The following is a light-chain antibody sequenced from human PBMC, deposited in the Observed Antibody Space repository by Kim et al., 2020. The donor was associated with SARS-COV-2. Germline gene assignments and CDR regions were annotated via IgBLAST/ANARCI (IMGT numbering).Light chain of an antibody. CDR2: QDS. CDR1: KLGDKY. V-gene: IGLV3-1*01. CDR3: QAWDSSTAWV. Sequence: SSELTQPPSVSVSPGQTASITCSGDKLGDKYACWYQQKPGQSPVLVIYQDSKRPSGIPERFSGSNSGNTATLTISGTQAMDGADYYCQAWDSSTAWVFGGGTQLTVL. J-gene: IGLJ3*02.